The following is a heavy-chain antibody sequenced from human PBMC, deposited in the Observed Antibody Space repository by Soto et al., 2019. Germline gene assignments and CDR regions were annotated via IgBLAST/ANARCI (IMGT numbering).Heavy chain of an antibody. CDR3: ARDRNRILTGDY. CDR2: ISAYNGNT. J-gene: IGHJ4*02. CDR1: GYTFTSYG. D-gene: IGHD3-9*01. Sequence: ASVKVSCKASGYTFTSYGISWVRQAPGQGLEWMGWISAYNGNTNYAQKLQGRVTMTTDTSTSAAYMELRSLRSDDTAVYYCARDRNRILTGDYWGQGTLVTVSS. V-gene: IGHV1-18*01.